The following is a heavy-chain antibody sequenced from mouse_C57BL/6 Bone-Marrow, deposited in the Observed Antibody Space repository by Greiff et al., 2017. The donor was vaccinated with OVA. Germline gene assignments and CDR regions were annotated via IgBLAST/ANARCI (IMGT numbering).Heavy chain of an antibody. CDR3: ARGSYYGNDY. CDR2: IYPSDSET. V-gene: IGHV1-61*01. CDR1: GYTFTSYW. J-gene: IGHJ2*01. D-gene: IGHD2-1*01. Sequence: QVQLQQPGAELVRPGSSVKLSCKASGYTFTSYWMDWVKQRPGQGLEWIGNIYPSDSETHYNQKFKDKATLTVDKSSSTAYMQLSSLTSEDSAVYYCARGSYYGNDYWGQGTTLTVAS.